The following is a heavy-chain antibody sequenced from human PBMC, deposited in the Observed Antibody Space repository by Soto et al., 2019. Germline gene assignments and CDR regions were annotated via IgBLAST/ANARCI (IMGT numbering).Heavy chain of an antibody. CDR2: MNPNSGNT. CDR3: TRITWGSTLEVFDYYYYMDV. V-gene: IGHV1-8*01. Sequence: QVQLVQSGAEVKKPGASVKVSCKASGYTFTSYDINWVRQATGQGLEWMGWMNPNSGNTGYAQKFQGRVTMTRNTSISTAYMELSSLRSEDTAVYYCTRITWGSTLEVFDYYYYMDVWGKGTTVTVSS. CDR1: GYTFTSYD. J-gene: IGHJ6*03. D-gene: IGHD3-16*01.